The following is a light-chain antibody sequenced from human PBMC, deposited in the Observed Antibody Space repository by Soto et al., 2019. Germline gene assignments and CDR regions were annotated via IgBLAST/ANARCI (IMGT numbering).Light chain of an antibody. CDR2: DVS. Sequence: QSALTQPASVSGSPGQSIAISCTGTSSDVGGYNSVSWYQQYPGKAPKLMIHDVSNRPSGVSDRFSGSKSGNTAALTISGLQAEDEADYYCSSWTSSSSYVFGSGTKRTVL. CDR3: SSWTSSSSYV. V-gene: IGLV2-14*01. J-gene: IGLJ1*01. CDR1: SSDVGGYNS.